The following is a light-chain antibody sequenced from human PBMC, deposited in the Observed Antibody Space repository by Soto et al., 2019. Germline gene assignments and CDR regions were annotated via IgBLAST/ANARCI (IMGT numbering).Light chain of an antibody. Sequence: VLARTPGTLSLSPGERATLSCRASQSVDSTYLTWYQQKPGQAPRLLIYGASGRATGIPDRFSGSGSGTDFTLTISRLEPEDFAVYFCQYYDSFRTFGQGTKVDIK. CDR3: QYYDSFRT. V-gene: IGKV3-20*01. J-gene: IGKJ1*01. CDR1: QSVDSTY. CDR2: GAS.